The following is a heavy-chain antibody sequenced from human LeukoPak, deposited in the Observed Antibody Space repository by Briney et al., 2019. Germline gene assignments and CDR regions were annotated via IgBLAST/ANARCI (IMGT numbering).Heavy chain of an antibody. D-gene: IGHD3-16*02. V-gene: IGHV4-34*01. CDR3: ARRDYVWGSYRPFDY. CDR2: INHSGST. Sequence: PSETLPLTCAVYGGSFSGYYWSWIRQPPGKGLEWIGEINHSGSTNYNPSLKSRVTISVDTSKNQFSLKLSSVTAADTAVYYCARRDYVWGSYRPFDYWGQGTLVTVSS. J-gene: IGHJ4*02. CDR1: GGSFSGYY.